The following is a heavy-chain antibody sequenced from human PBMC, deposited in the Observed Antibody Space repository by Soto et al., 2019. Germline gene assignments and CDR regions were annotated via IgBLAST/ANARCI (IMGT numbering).Heavy chain of an antibody. CDR3: ARGRRSWSGGFAPLY. CDR1: GYSLTELS. J-gene: IGHJ6*04. Sequence: ASVKVSCTVSGYSLTELSMHWVRQASGKGLEWMGGLDPDNDETVYAQKFQGRVTMTRNTSTGTAYMELSSLRSEDTAVYYCARGRRSWSGGFAPLYWGKGTTVTVSS. V-gene: IGHV1-24*01. CDR2: LDPDNDET. D-gene: IGHD3-3*01.